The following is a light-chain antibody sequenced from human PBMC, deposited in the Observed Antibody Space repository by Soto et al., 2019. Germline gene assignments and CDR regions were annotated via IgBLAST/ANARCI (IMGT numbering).Light chain of an antibody. Sequence: DIVMTQSPDSLAVPLGERATINCKSSQSVLYSSNNKNYLAWYQQKPGQPPKLLIYWASIRESGVPDRFRGSGSGTDFTLTISSLQAEDVAVYYCQQYYSTPYTFGQGTKLEIK. J-gene: IGKJ2*01. CDR3: QQYYSTPYT. CDR2: WAS. CDR1: QSVLYSSNNKNY. V-gene: IGKV4-1*01.